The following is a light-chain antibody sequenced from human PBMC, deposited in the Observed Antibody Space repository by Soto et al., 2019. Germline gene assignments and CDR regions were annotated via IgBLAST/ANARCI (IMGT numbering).Light chain of an antibody. J-gene: IGLJ2*01. CDR3: SSYTSSSTVV. CDR2: HNY. CDR1: SSNIGSDF. V-gene: IGLV1-47*01. Sequence: QSALTQPPSASGTPGQRVTISCSGSSSNIGSDFVYWYQQLPGTAPKLLIYHNYQRPSGVPDRFSGSKSGTSGSLAISDLRSEDEADYYCSSYTSSSTVVFGGGTKVTVL.